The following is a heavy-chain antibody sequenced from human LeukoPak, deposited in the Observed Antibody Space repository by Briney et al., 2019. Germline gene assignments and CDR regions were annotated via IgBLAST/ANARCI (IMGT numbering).Heavy chain of an antibody. D-gene: IGHD1-1*01. Sequence: GGSLRLSCAASGFSVRDFWMAWVRQAPGKGLEWVAHIKEDRTADYYVDSVKGRFSISKDDGKNSPHLQMNSLRVEDTADYYCVRGGWELDYWGQGTLVTVSS. V-gene: IGHV3-7*01. J-gene: IGHJ4*02. CDR3: VRGGWELDY. CDR1: GFSVRDFW. CDR2: IKEDRTAD.